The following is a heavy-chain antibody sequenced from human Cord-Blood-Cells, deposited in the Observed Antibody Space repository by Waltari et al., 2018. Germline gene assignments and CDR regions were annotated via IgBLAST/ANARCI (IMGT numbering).Heavy chain of an antibody. CDR1: GGTFSSYA. D-gene: IGHD6-6*01. CDR2: IIPIVGTA. Sequence: QVQLVQSGAEVKKPGSSVKVSCKASGGTFSSYAISWVRQAPGQGLEWMGGIIPIVGTANYAQKFHGRVTITADESTSTAYMELSSLRSEDTAVYYCASSIAARTYYFDYWGQGTLVTVSS. J-gene: IGHJ4*02. CDR3: ASSIAARTYYFDY. V-gene: IGHV1-69*01.